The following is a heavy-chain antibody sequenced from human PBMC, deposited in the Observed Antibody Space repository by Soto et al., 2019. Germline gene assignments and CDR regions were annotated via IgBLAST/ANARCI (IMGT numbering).Heavy chain of an antibody. V-gene: IGHV3-23*01. CDR1: GFIFSNYA. CDR2: IGGSAVST. D-gene: IGHD4-17*01. CDR3: AKVGYGDYDYYYYDMAV. Sequence: GGSLRLSCAASGFIFSNYAMNWVRQEPGKGLEWVSVIGGSAVSTNYADSVKGRFTVSRDKSKNTLYLQPNSLRAEDTAVYYCAKVGYGDYDYYYYDMAVWGKGTTVTVSS. J-gene: IGHJ6*03.